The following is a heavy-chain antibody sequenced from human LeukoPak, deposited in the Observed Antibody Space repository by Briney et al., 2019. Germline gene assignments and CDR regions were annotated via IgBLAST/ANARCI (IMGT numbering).Heavy chain of an antibody. V-gene: IGHV4-34*01. CDR3: ARLIAAAGTPFDY. CDR1: GGSFSGYY. J-gene: IGHJ4*02. D-gene: IGHD6-13*01. Sequence: SETLSLTCAVYGGSFSGYYWSWIRQPPGKGLAWIGEINHSGSTNYNPSLKSRVTISVDTSKNQFSLKLSTVTAADTAVYYCARLIAAAGTPFDYWGQGTLVTVSS. CDR2: INHSGST.